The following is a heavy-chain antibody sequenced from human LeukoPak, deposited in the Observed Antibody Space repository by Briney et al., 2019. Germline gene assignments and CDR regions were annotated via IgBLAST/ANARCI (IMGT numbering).Heavy chain of an antibody. Sequence: GGSLRLSCAASGFTFSSCGMNWVRQAPGKGLEWVSSISGSSSYIYYADSVKGRFTISRDNAKNSLYLQMNSLRAEDTAVYYCAKLSGGTIVGATRSGNDYWGQGTLVTVSS. J-gene: IGHJ4*02. CDR2: ISGSSSYI. V-gene: IGHV3-21*01. CDR3: AKLSGGTIVGATRSGNDY. D-gene: IGHD1-26*01. CDR1: GFTFSSCG.